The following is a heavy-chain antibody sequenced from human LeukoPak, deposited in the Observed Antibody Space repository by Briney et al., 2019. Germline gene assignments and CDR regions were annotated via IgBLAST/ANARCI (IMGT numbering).Heavy chain of an antibody. J-gene: IGHJ5*02. Sequence: SETLSLTCAVSGGSISSGGYSWSWIRQPPGKGLEWIGYIYYSGSTYYNPSLKSRVTISVDTSKNQFSLKLSSVTAADTAVYYCARSEAHIVVAWMGFDPWGQGTLVTVSS. V-gene: IGHV4-30-4*07. D-gene: IGHD2-21*01. CDR1: GGSISSGGYS. CDR3: ARSEAHIVVAWMGFDP. CDR2: IYYSGST.